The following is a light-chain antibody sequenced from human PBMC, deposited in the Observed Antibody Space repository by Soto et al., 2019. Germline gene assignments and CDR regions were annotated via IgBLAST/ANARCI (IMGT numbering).Light chain of an antibody. V-gene: IGLV2-14*03. Sequence: QSALTQPASVSGSPRQSITISCTGTSGYVGASNFVSWYQHHPGKAPKLIIYDVSNRPSGTSYRFSASRSGNTASLTISGLQAEDEAYYYCASHPTTNTHVVFGGGTKLTVL. CDR3: ASHPTTNTHVV. CDR2: DVS. CDR1: SGYVGASNF. J-gene: IGLJ2*01.